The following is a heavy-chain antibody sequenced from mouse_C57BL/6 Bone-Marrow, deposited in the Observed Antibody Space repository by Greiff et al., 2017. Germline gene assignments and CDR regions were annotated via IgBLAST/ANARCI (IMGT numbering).Heavy chain of an antibody. J-gene: IGHJ3*01. V-gene: IGHV14-4*01. CDR1: GFNIKDDY. D-gene: IGHD1-1*01. Sequence: EVQLQQSGAELVRPGASVKLSCTASGFNIKDDYMHWVKQRPEQGLEWIGWLDPENGDTEYASKFQGKATITADTSSNTAYLQLSSLTSEDTAVYYCTTLLRSFAYWGQGTLVTVSA. CDR3: TTLLRSFAY. CDR2: LDPENGDT.